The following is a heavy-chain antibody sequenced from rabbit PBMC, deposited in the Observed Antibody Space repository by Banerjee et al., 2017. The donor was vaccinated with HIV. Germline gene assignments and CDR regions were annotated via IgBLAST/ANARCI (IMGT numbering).Heavy chain of an antibody. J-gene: IGHJ4*01. CDR3: ARGTPYYFV. V-gene: IGHV1S47*01. CDR2: ITYGGST. D-gene: IGHD1-1*01. CDR1: GFDFSSYG. Sequence: QEQLVESGGGLVQPGGSLKLSCKASGFDFSSYGVSWVRQAPGKGLEWIGYITYGGSTVYASWVNGRFTISDHNAQNTLYLQLNSLTAADTATYFCARGTPYYFVWGPGTLVTVS.